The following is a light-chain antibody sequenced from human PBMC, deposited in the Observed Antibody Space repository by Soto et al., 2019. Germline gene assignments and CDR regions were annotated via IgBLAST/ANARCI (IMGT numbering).Light chain of an antibody. CDR2: DVS. J-gene: IGKJ1*01. Sequence: EIVLTQSPATLSLSPGERATLSCWASHSVSSSLAWYQQRPGQAPRLLMYDVSKRATGIPARFSGSGSGTDFTLTISSLEPEDFAVYYCQQRSDWPKTFGQGPKV. CDR3: QQRSDWPKT. V-gene: IGKV3-11*01. CDR1: HSVSSS.